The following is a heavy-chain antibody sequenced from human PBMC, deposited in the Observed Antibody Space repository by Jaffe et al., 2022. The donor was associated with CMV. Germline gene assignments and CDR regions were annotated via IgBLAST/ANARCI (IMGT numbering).Heavy chain of an antibody. V-gene: IGHV5-51*01. CDR2: MHPGDSNT. CDR3: ARLRDTGGDGMDV. Sequence: EVQLVQSGAEVKKPGESLKISCKSSGYTFTSYWIGWVRQMPGKGLEWMGIMHPGDSNTRYSPAFQGQVTISADKSISTAYLQWSSLKASDTAMYYCARLRDTGGDGMDVWGQGTTVTVSS. D-gene: IGHD2-2*02. J-gene: IGHJ6*02. CDR1: GYTFTSYW.